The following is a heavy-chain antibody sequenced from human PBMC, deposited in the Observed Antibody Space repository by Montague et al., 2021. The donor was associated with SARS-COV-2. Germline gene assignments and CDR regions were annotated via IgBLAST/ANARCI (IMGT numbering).Heavy chain of an antibody. CDR3: ARDRYSSGWYDY. V-gene: IGHV3-21*01. CDR1: GFTFSSYS. Sequence: SLRLSCAASGFTFSSYSMNWVRQAPGNGLVWVSSISSSSIYIYYADSVKGRFTISRDNAKNSLYLQMNSLRAEDTAVYYCARDRYSSGWYDYWGQGTLVTVSS. CDR2: ISSSSIYI. J-gene: IGHJ4*02. D-gene: IGHD6-19*01.